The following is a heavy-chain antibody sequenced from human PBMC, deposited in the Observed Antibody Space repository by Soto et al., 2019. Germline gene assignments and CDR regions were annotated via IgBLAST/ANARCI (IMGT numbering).Heavy chain of an antibody. V-gene: IGHV3-23*01. CDR2: ISGSGGST. CDR3: APSAYCGGDCYSD. D-gene: IGHD2-21*02. J-gene: IGHJ4*02. CDR1: GFTFSSYA. Sequence: EVQLLESGGGLVQPGGSLRLSCAASGFTFSSYAMSWVRQAPGKGLEWVSAISGSGGSTYYADSVKGRFTISRDNSKKTLYLQMNSLRAEDTAVYYCAPSAYCGGDCYSDWGQGTLVTVSS.